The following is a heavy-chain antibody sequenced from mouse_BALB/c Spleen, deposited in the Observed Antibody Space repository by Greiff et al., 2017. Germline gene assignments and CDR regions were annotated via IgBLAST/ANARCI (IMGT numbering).Heavy chain of an antibody. D-gene: IGHD2-4*01. J-gene: IGHJ2*01. Sequence: LQLKESGPELVKPGASVKISCKASGYSFTGYFMNWVMQSHGKSLEWIGRINPYNGDTFYNQKFKGKATLTVDKSSSTAHMELRSLASEDSAVYYCARYGYDYGGYYFDYWGQGTTLTVSS. CDR2: INPYNGDT. CDR3: ARYGYDYGGYYFDY. CDR1: GYSFTGYF. V-gene: IGHV1-20*02.